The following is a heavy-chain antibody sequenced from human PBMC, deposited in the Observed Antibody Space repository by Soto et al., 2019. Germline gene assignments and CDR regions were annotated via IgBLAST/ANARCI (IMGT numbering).Heavy chain of an antibody. CDR3: ARVRGYSYGYYYYYMDV. CDR1: GYTFTSYD. V-gene: IGHV1-8*01. Sequence: GASVKVSCKASGYTFTSYDINWVRQATGQGLEWMGWMNPNSGDTGYAQKFQGRVTMTRNTSISTAYMELSSLRSEDTAVYYCARVRGYSYGYYYYYMDVWGKGTTVTVSS. CDR2: MNPNSGDT. J-gene: IGHJ6*03. D-gene: IGHD5-18*01.